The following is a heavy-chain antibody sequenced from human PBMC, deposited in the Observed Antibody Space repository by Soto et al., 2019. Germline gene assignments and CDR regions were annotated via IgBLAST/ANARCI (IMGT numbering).Heavy chain of an antibody. J-gene: IGHJ5*02. CDR1: GGSVTTFT. Sequence: VQLVQSGAEVTKPGSSVKVSCKASGGSVTTFTISWLRQAPGHGPEWMGAFIPIFRTPNFAQNFQGGVTMTADDSSNTASLELRGLTSEDTGVYFCATGAVVPAYATWLDTWGQGTQFTVSS. CDR3: ATGAVVPAYATWLDT. D-gene: IGHD2-15*01. V-gene: IGHV1-69*01. CDR2: FIPIFRTP.